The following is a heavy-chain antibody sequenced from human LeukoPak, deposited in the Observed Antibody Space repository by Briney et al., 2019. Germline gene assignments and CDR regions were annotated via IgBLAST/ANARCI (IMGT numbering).Heavy chain of an antibody. CDR2: INHSGST. Sequence: PSETLSLTCAVYGGSFSGYYWSWIRQPPGKGLEWIGEINHSGSTNYNPSLKSRVTISVDTSKNQFSLKLSSVTAADTAVYYCAILTHYVDYVRKRDIWGQGTMVTVSS. CDR3: AILTHYVDYVRKRDI. D-gene: IGHD4-17*01. J-gene: IGHJ3*02. CDR1: GGSFSGYY. V-gene: IGHV4-34*01.